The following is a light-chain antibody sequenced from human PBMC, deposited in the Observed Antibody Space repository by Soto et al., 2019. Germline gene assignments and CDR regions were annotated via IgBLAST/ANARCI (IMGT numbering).Light chain of an antibody. CDR1: QSVSGY. J-gene: IGKJ1*01. CDR3: QQYGSSPPT. CDR2: GAS. Sequence: PGETVTLSCRASQSVSGYLDWFHQKPGQGPRLLIYGASSRAPGTPDRFSGSGSGPDFTLTINRLEPEEFALYYCQQYGSSPPTFGQGTKVDIK. V-gene: IGKV3-20*01.